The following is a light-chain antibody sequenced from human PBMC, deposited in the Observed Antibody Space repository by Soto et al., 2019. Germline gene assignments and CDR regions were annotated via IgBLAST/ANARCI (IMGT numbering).Light chain of an antibody. V-gene: IGLV1-47*02. CDR1: SSNIGSYY. CDR2: TND. CDR3: AAWDDRLSGFL. J-gene: IGLJ1*01. Sequence: QPVLTQPPSASGTPGQRVTISCSGRSSNIGSYYVYWYQHLAGTAPKLVIHTNDRRPSGVPDRFSGSKSGTSASLAILGLRSEDEADYYCAAWDDRLSGFLFGTGTKVTVL.